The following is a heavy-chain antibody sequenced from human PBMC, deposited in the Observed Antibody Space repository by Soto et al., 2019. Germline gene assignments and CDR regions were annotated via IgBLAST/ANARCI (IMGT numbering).Heavy chain of an antibody. Sequence: LETLSLTCTFSGCSIISYYWSLIRQPPGRGLEWIGYIYYSGSTNYNPSLKSRVTISVDTSKNQFSLTLSSVTAADTAVYNFAKGSVKVEVGTPNTCSPPWGRETLITSSS. CDR3: AKGSVKVEVGTPNTCSPP. V-gene: IGHV4-59*12. J-gene: IGHJ5*02. D-gene: IGHD2-15*01. CDR1: GCSIISYY. CDR2: IYYSGST.